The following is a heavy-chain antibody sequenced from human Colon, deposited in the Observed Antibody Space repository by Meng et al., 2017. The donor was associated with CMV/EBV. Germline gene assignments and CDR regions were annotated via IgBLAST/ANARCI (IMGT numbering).Heavy chain of an antibody. Sequence: GGSLRLSCAASGFTFSTFGMHWVRQAPGKGLEWVAFIRYDGGKEYYGDSVRGRFTISRDNSKNTLYLQMNSLRAEDTAVYYCARSDCGGDCYSSADGFDLWGQGTMVTVSS. J-gene: IGHJ3*01. CDR1: GFTFSTFG. CDR2: IRYDGGKE. D-gene: IGHD2-21*01. CDR3: ARSDCGGDCYSSADGFDL. V-gene: IGHV3-30*02.